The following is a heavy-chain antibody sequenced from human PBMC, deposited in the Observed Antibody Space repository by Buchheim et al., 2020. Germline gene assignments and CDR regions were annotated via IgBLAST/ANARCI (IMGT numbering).Heavy chain of an antibody. V-gene: IGHV4-31*03. D-gene: IGHD5-18*01. CDR1: GGSISSGGYY. CDR2: IYYSGST. CDR3: ARGVDTAMVMRDWFDP. Sequence: QVQLQESGPGLVKPSQTLSLTCTVSGGSISSGGYYWSWIRQHPGKGLEWIGYIYYSGSTYYNPSLKSRVTISVEPSKNQFSLKLSSVTAADTAVYYCARGVDTAMVMRDWFDPWGQGTL. J-gene: IGHJ5*02.